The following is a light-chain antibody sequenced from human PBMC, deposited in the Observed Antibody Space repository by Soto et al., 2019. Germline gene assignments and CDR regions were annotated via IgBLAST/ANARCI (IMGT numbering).Light chain of an antibody. J-gene: IGLJ1*01. Sequence: QYALTQPASVSGSLVQAITISCTGTNSDVGAYNYVSWFRQYPGTAPKLAIYDVSNRPSGVSSRFSGSQSGNAASLTISGLQSEDEADYYCTSYTTSSTLRYVFGTGTKVTVL. CDR3: TSYTTSSTLRYV. CDR2: DVS. CDR1: NSDVGAYNY. V-gene: IGLV2-14*01.